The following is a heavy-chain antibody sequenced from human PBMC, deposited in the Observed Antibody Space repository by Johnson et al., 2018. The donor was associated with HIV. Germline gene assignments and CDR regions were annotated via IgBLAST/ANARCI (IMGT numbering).Heavy chain of an antibody. CDR3: AKSPGKDNGGNSGGIDF. J-gene: IGHJ3*01. V-gene: IGHV3-30-3*02. Sequence: VQLVESWGGVVQPGRSLRLSCAASGFTFSSYAMHWVRQAPGKGLEWVAVISYDGSNKYYADSVKGRFTISRDNSKNTLYLKMKSMRAEDTATYYCAKSPGKDNGGNSGGIDFWGQGTRVTVSS. D-gene: IGHD4-23*01. CDR1: GFTFSSYA. CDR2: ISYDGSNK.